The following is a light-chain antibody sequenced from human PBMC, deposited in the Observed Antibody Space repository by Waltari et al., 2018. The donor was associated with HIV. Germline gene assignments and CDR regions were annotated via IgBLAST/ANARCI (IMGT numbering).Light chain of an antibody. Sequence: QSVLTQPPSASGTPGQRVTISCSGRSSNIGSNYVYWYQQLPGTAPKLLIYRNNQRPSGVPDRFSGSKSGTSASLAISGLRSEDEADYYCAAWDDSLSVVYVFGTGTKVTVL. CDR2: RNN. V-gene: IGLV1-47*01. J-gene: IGLJ1*01. CDR3: AAWDDSLSVVYV. CDR1: SSNIGSNY.